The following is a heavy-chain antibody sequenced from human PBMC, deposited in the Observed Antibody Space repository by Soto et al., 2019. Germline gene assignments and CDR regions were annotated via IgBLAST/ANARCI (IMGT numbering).Heavy chain of an antibody. J-gene: IGHJ6*01. CDR1: GFTFSNAW. CDR3: TTADANAPFYGLDV. CDR2: IRSEADGGKI. D-gene: IGHD6-19*01. V-gene: IGHV3-15*07. Sequence: EVQLVESGEGLVKPGGSLRLSCAASGFTFSNAWMNWVRQAPGKGLEWVGRIRSEADGGKIDYAAPVRGRFTISRDDSKNMLYLQMNGLKTEDTAVYYCTTADANAPFYGLDVWGQGTTVTVSS.